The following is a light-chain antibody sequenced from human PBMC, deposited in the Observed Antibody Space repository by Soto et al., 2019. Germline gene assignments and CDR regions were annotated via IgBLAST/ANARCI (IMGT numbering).Light chain of an antibody. CDR2: EVS. J-gene: IGLJ1*01. Sequence: QSALTQPASVSGSPGQSITISCTGTSSDVGAHNFVSWYQQHPGKAPKLMIYEVSNRPSGVSDRFSGSKSGNTASLTISGLHAEDEADYYCTSSTNTAARVFGTGTKVTV. V-gene: IGLV2-14*01. CDR3: TSSTNTAARV. CDR1: SSDVGAHNF.